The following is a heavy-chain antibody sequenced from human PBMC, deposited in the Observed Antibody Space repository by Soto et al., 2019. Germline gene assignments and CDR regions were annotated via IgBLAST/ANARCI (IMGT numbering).Heavy chain of an antibody. J-gene: IGHJ4*02. CDR3: ARGLAGDGYNLGY. CDR1: GWSFSSYA. V-gene: IGHV1-69*13. D-gene: IGHD5-12*01. CDR2: IIPIFGTA. Sequence: GAAVKVSCKACGWSFSSYAISWVRQAPGQGLEWMGGIIPIFGTANYAQKFQGRVTITADESTSTASMELSSLRSEDTAVYYCARGLAGDGYNLGYWGQGTLVTVSS.